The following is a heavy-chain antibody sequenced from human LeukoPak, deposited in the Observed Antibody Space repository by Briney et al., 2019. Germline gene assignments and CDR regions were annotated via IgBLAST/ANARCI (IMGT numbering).Heavy chain of an antibody. Sequence: SETLSLTCTVSGGSISSYYWSWIRQPPGKGLEWIGYIYYSGSTNYNPSLKSRVTISVDTSKNQFSLKLSSVTAADTAVYFCARGGPPGYYYDYYMDVWGKGTTVTISS. CDR2: IYYSGST. V-gene: IGHV4-59*01. CDR3: ARGGPPGYYYDYYMDV. J-gene: IGHJ6*03. CDR1: GGSISSYY.